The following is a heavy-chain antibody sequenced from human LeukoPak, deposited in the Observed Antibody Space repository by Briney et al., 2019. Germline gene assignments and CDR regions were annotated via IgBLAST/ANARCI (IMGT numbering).Heavy chain of an antibody. CDR1: GLTVNSNY. Sequence: PGGSLRLSCVASGLTVNSNYMSWVRQAPGKGLEWVSAIYSGGATYYADSVKGRFTVSRDNAKNSLYLQMNSLRAEDTAVYYCARVSDTASAAGNVPDYWGQGTLVTASS. D-gene: IGHD6-13*01. V-gene: IGHV3-53*01. CDR2: IYSGGAT. CDR3: ARVSDTASAAGNVPDY. J-gene: IGHJ4*02.